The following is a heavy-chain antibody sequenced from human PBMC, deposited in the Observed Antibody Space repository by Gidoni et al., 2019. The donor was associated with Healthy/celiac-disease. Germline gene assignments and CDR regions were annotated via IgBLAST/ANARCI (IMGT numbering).Heavy chain of an antibody. V-gene: IGHV3-49*03. CDR2: IRSKAYGGTT. CDR1: GFPFGDYA. J-gene: IGHJ6*02. CDR3: TRGNYYYDSSGYPLYGMDV. Sequence: EVQLVASGGGLVQPGRSLRLSCTASGFPFGDYAMSWFRQAPGKGLEWVVFIRSKAYGGTTEYAASVKGRFTISRDDSKSIAYLQMNSLKTEDTAVYYCTRGNYYYDSSGYPLYGMDVWGQGTTVTISS. D-gene: IGHD3-22*01.